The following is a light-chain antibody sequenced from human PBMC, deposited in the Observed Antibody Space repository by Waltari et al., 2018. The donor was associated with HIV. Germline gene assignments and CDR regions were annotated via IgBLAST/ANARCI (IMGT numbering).Light chain of an antibody. V-gene: IGLV1-47*01. Sequence: QLPGTPPKLLIYMSDQRPSGVPDRFSESKSGTSASLAISGLRSEDEAEYYCAAWDDSLSATVFGGGTKLTVL. J-gene: IGLJ2*01. CDR2: MSD. CDR3: AAWDDSLSATV.